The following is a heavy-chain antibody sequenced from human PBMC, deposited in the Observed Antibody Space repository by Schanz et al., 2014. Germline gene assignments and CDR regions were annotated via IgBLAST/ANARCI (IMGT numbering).Heavy chain of an antibody. D-gene: IGHD3-10*01. CDR2: ISGGGGTT. Sequence: EVQLVESGGGLVQPGGSLRLSCAASGFSVGNKYMNWVRQAPGKWLEWVSAISGGGGTTYYADSVKGRFTISRDNSKNTLYRQMTALRAEDSSVYYCAKGGFGELSAFDIWGQGTMVTVSS. J-gene: IGHJ3*02. V-gene: IGHV3-23*04. CDR1: GFSVGNKY. CDR3: AKGGFGELSAFDI.